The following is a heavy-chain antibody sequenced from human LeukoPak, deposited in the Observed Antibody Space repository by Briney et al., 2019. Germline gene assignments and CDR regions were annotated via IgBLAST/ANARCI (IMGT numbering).Heavy chain of an antibody. CDR2: MNPNSGNT. D-gene: IGHD3-22*01. J-gene: IGHJ6*02. CDR3: ARDLGDSSGYRSYYYGMDV. CDR1: GYTFTSYD. Sequence: ASVKVSCKASGYTFTSYDINWVRQATGQGLEWMGWMNPNSGNTGYAQKFQGRVTMTRDTSISTAYMELSRLRSDDTAVYYCARDLGDSSGYRSYYYGMDVWGQGTTVTVSS. V-gene: IGHV1-8*01.